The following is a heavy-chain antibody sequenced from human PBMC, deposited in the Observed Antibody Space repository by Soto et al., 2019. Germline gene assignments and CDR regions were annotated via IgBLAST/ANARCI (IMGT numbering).Heavy chain of an antibody. Sequence: PGESLKISCKGSGYSFTSYWIGWVRQMPGKGLEWMGIIYPGDSDTRYSPSFQGQVTISADKSISTAYLQWSSLKASDTAMYYCARFTVTTTRSKYYYYMDVWGKGTMVTVAS. CDR1: GYSFTSYW. V-gene: IGHV5-51*01. D-gene: IGHD4-4*01. CDR2: IYPGDSDT. J-gene: IGHJ6*03. CDR3: ARFTVTTTRSKYYYYMDV.